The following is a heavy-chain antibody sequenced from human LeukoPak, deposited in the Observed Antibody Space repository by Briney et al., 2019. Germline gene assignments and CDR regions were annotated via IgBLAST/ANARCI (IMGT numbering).Heavy chain of an antibody. CDR3: AGDHDSRVGWFDP. D-gene: IGHD3-22*01. Sequence: ASVKVSCKASGYTFTGYYMHCVRQAPGQGLEWMGWINPNSGGTNYAQKFQGRVTMTRDTSISTAYMELSRLRSDDTAVYYCAGDHDSRVGWFDPWGQGTLVTVSS. V-gene: IGHV1-2*02. CDR1: GYTFTGYY. J-gene: IGHJ5*02. CDR2: INPNSGGT.